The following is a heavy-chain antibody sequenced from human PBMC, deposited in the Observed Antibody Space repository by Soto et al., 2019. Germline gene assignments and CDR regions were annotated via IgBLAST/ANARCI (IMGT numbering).Heavy chain of an antibody. D-gene: IGHD6-25*01. CDR1: GGSLSSYY. CDR3: GSVSTSGYVLC. J-gene: IGHJ4*02. CDR2: VYFSGNT. Sequence: PSGTLSLTCTVSGGSLSSYYWTWIRQSPGNGLEWIGYVYFSGNTNYNPSLKSRVTISIDTSKNQFSLRLASVTAADTAFYYCGSVSTSGYVLCWGQGTVVTVSS. V-gene: IGHV4-59*01.